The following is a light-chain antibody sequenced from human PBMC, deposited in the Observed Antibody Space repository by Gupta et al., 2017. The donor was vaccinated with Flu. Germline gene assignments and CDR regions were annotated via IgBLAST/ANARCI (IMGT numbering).Light chain of an antibody. Sequence: QSALTQPASVSGSPGQSITIPCTGTSSDVGCYNYVSWYQQHQGKAPKLIIYEVHNRPSGVSNRFSGSKSSNTATLTLSRLQTEDKDDYYCTSYITNSTLGVFGGGTKLTVL. J-gene: IGLJ3*02. V-gene: IGLV2-14*01. CDR1: SSDVGCYNY. CDR3: TSYITNSTLGV. CDR2: EVH.